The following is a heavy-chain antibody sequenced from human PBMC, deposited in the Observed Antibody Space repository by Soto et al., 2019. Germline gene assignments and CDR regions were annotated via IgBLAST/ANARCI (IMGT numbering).Heavy chain of an antibody. CDR3: SRETPWFGESPQS. CDR2: INGDGRIT. Sequence: EVQLVESGGGSVQPGGSLRLSCRTSGFTFGSYWLDWVRQAPGKGLVWVSSINGDGRITTYADSVKGRFTISRDRAANTLHLQMNDLRADDAGVYYWSRETPWFGESPQSGGQGTLVTVSS. V-gene: IGHV3-74*01. D-gene: IGHD3-10*01. J-gene: IGHJ4*02. CDR1: GFTFGSYW.